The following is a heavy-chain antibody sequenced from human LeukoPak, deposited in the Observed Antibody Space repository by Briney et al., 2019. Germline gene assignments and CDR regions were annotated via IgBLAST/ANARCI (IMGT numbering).Heavy chain of an antibody. CDR1: GYTLTELS. V-gene: IGHV1-24*01. J-gene: IGHJ4*02. CDR3: ATGGYSYGALDY. D-gene: IGHD5-18*01. Sequence: ASVKVSCKVSGYTLTELSMHRVRQAPGKGLEWMGGFDPEDGETIYAQKFQGRVTMTEDTSTDTAYMELSSLRSEDTAVYYCATGGYSYGALDYWGQGTLVTVSS. CDR2: FDPEDGET.